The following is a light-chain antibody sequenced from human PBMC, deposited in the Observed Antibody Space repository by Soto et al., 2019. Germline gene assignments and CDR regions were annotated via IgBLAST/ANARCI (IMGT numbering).Light chain of an antibody. CDR2: DVS. Sequence: QSALTQPASVSGSPGQSITISCTGTSSDVGDYNFVSWYQQHPGKAPKLMIYDVSNRPSGVSNRFSGSKSGNTASLTISGLQAEDEADYYCSSYTSSITRYVFGPGTKLTVL. J-gene: IGLJ1*01. V-gene: IGLV2-14*01. CDR3: SSYTSSITRYV. CDR1: SSDVGDYNF.